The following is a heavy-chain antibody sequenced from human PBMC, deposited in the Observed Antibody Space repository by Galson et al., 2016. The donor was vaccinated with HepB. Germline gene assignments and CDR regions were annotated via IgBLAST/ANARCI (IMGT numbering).Heavy chain of an antibody. D-gene: IGHD5-12*01. CDR2: VYKTEFT. CDR3: VTGRGWLPDF. V-gene: IGHV4-59*01. Sequence: SETLSLTCSVSGGSISDDYLNWVRQPPGKGLEWIGYVYKTEFTKYSPSLRSRLTITMDTSQNQFSLKLTSVTAADTAVYYCVTGRGWLPDFWGQGTLVTVSS. J-gene: IGHJ4*02. CDR1: GGSISDDY.